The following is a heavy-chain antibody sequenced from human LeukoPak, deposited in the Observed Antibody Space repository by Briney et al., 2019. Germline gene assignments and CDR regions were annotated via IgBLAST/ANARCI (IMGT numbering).Heavy chain of an antibody. Sequence: SETLSLTCTVSGGSISSSSYYWSGIRQPPGKGLEWIGYIYYSGSTNYNPSLKSRVTISVDTSKNQSSLKLSSVTAADTAVYYCARTLGTYYYDSSGYYSYYFDYWGQGTLVTVSS. CDR2: IYYSGST. CDR1: GGSISSSSYY. J-gene: IGHJ4*02. V-gene: IGHV4-61*01. D-gene: IGHD3-22*01. CDR3: ARTLGTYYYDSSGYYSYYFDY.